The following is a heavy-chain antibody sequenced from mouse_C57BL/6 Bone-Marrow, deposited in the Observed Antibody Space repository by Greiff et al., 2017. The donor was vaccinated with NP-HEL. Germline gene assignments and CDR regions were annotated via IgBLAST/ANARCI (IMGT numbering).Heavy chain of an antibody. J-gene: IGHJ2*01. V-gene: IGHV3-6*01. Sequence: EVQLQQSGPGLVKPSQSLSFTCSVTGYSITSGYFCNWIRQFPRNKLEWMCYISYDGSNNYIPSFKNRFSITRDASKNQFFLKLNSVTTEDPATYYCASGGVYYYGSIYYFDYWGQGTTLTVSS. CDR2: ISYDGSN. CDR3: ASGGVYYYGSIYYFDY. D-gene: IGHD1-1*01. CDR1: GYSITSGYF.